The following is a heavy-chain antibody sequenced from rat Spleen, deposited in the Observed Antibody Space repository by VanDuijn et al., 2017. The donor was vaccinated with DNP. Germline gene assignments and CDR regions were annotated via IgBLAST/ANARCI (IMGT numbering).Heavy chain of an antibody. D-gene: IGHD3-1*01. CDR2: IIYDGSHT. CDR3: TTEDSTRCFDY. V-gene: IGHV5S10*01. J-gene: IGHJ2*01. CDR1: GFTFSDSA. Sequence: EVQLVESGGGVVQPGKSLKLSCAASGFTFSDSAMAWVRQSPKMGLEWVATIIYDGSHTFYRDSVKGRFTVSRDNAKSTLYLQMDSLRSDDTATYYCTTEDSTRCFDYWGQGVMVTVSS.